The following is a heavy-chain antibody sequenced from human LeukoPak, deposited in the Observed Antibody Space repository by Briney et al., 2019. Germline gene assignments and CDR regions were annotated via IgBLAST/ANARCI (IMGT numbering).Heavy chain of an antibody. J-gene: IGHJ4*02. V-gene: IGHV3-23*01. D-gene: IGHD6-19*01. CDR2: ISGSGGST. CDR1: GFTFSSYA. Sequence: GGSLRLSCAASGFTFSSYAMSWVRQAPGKGLEWVSAISGSGGSTYYVDSVKGRFTISRDNSKNTLYLQMNSLRAEDTAVYYCAKIQWLVRSHFDYWGQGTLVTVSS. CDR3: AKIQWLVRSHFDY.